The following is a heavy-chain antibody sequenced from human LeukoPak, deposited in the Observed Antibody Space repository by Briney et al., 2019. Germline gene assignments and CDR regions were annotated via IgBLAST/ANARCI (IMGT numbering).Heavy chain of an antibody. CDR3: ARVGYCSSTSCRGNYYYYYGMDV. CDR1: GYTFTSYG. Sequence: ASVKVSCKASGYTFTSYGISWVRQAPGQGLEWMGWISAYNGNTNYAQKLQGRVTMTTDTSTSTAYMELRSLRSDDTAVYYCARVGYCSSTSCRGNYYYYYGMDVWGQGTTVTVSS. V-gene: IGHV1-18*01. CDR2: ISAYNGNT. D-gene: IGHD2-2*01. J-gene: IGHJ6*02.